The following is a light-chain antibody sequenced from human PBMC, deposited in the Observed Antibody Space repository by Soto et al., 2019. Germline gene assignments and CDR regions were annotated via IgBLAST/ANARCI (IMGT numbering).Light chain of an antibody. CDR3: QHLDSYST. CDR2: AAS. J-gene: IGKJ5*01. Sequence: DIRLIQSPSFVSASVGDRVTITCRASQGISSYLAWYQQKPGKAPKLLIYAASTLQSGVPSRFSGSGSGTEFTLTISSLQPEDFATYYCQHLDSYSTFGQGTRLEIK. V-gene: IGKV1-9*01. CDR1: QGISSY.